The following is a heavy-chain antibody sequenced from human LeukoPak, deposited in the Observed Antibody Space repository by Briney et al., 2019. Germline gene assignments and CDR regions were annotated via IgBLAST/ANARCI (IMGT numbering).Heavy chain of an antibody. CDR1: GFTFSSYV. J-gene: IGHJ4*02. CDR3: ARSNNGGWGYCDY. V-gene: IGHV3-33*08. D-gene: IGHD3-16*01. CDR2: IWYDGSNK. Sequence: GGSLRLSCAASGFTFSSYVMSWVRQAPGKGLEWVAVIWYDGSNKYYADSVKGRFTISRDNSKNTLYVQMSSLRAEDTAVYYCARSNNGGWGYCDYWGQGSLVTVSS.